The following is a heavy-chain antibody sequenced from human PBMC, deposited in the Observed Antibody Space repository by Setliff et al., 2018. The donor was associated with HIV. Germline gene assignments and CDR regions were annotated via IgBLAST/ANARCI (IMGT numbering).Heavy chain of an antibody. CDR3: TGPRGDEAFDI. D-gene: IGHD3-16*01. CDR1: GGTTSTHA. V-gene: IGHV1-69*10. J-gene: IGHJ3*02. CDR2: IISILDIT. Sequence: SVKVSCKASGGTTSTHAINWVRQAPGQGLEWMVQIISILDITSYAQKLQGRVSITADESTSTFYMELSDLTSADTAVYYCTGPRGDEAFDIWGQGTKVTVSS.